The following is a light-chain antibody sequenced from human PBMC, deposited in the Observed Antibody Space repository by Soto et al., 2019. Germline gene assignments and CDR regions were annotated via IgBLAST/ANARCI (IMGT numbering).Light chain of an antibody. CDR3: QQYNSYSWT. CDR1: QSISRR. J-gene: IGKJ1*01. CDR2: DVS. V-gene: IGKV1-5*01. Sequence: DIQMTHSPSTLSASVGDRVIITSRASQSISRRLAWYQQKPGKAPRLLIYDVSTLESGVPSRFSGSGSGTEFTLTISGLQPDDFATYYCQQYNSYSWTFGQGTKVDIK.